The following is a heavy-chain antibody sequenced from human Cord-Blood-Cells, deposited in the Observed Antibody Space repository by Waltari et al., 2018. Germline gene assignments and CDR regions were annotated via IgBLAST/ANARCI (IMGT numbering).Heavy chain of an antibody. D-gene: IGHD3-10*01. CDR2: MNAGNGNT. Sequence: QVQLVQSGAEVKKPGASVKVSCKASGYTFTSYAMHWVRQAPGQRLEWMGWMNAGNGNTKYSQKFQGRVTITRDTSASTAYMELSSLRSEDTAVYYCARDLVRFTMVQGVMGYFDYWGQGTLVTVSS. V-gene: IGHV1-3*01. CDR3: ARDLVRFTMVQGVMGYFDY. CDR1: GYTFTSYA. J-gene: IGHJ4*02.